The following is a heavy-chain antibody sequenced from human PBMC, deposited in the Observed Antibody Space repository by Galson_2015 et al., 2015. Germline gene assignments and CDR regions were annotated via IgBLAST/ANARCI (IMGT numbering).Heavy chain of an antibody. V-gene: IGHV3-23*01. Sequence: SLRLSCAASGFTFSNYAMSWVRQAPGKGLEWVSTIVGGGGSAYYGDSVKGRFTVSRDNSKNTLYLQMNSLTAEDTAIYYCAKHNNGMDVWGQGTTVTVSS. D-gene: IGHD1-14*01. J-gene: IGHJ6*02. CDR3: AKHNNGMDV. CDR2: IVGGGGSA. CDR1: GFTFSNYA.